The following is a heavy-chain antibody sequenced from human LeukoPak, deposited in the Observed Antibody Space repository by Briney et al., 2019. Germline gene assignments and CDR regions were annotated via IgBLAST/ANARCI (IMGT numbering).Heavy chain of an antibody. CDR2: ISYDGSNK. D-gene: IGHD6-6*01. Sequence: GGSLRLSCAASGFTFSSYGMHWVRQAPGKGLEWVAVISYDGSNKYYADSVKGRFTISRDNSKNTLYLQMNSLKTEDTAVYYCTRDRASIAARRGYYYYMDVWGKGTTVTVSS. CDR1: GFTFSSYG. V-gene: IGHV3-30*03. J-gene: IGHJ6*03. CDR3: TRDRASIAARRGYYYYMDV.